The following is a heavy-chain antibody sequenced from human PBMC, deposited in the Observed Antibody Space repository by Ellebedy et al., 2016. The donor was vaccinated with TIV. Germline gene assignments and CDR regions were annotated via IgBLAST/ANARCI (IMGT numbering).Heavy chain of an antibody. J-gene: IGHJ6*02. CDR1: GFTFSSYA. Sequence: GESLKISXAASGFTFSSYAMHWVRQAPGKGLEWVAVISYDGSNKYYADSVKGRFTISRDNPKNTLYLKMNSLRAEDTAVYYCARDPGGYSGYDVSGGGGDYYYYGMDVWGQGTTVTVSS. CDR2: ISYDGSNK. CDR3: ARDPGGYSGYDVSGGGGDYYYYGMDV. V-gene: IGHV3-30-3*01. D-gene: IGHD5-12*01.